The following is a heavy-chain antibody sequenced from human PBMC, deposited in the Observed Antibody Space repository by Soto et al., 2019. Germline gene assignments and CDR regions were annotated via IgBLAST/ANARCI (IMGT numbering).Heavy chain of an antibody. CDR2: IDPIGGNT. D-gene: IGHD2-2*01. J-gene: IGHJ1*01. V-gene: IGHV1-46*01. CDR3: VRGYCTSSASCEGDFQH. CDR1: GYTFTTYH. Sequence: QVQLVQSGAEVKEPGASVKISCKASGYTFTTYHIHWVRQAPGQGLDWMGMIDPIGGNTGYARKFQDRVAMTRDTSTRTAYIEVNSLRFDDTAMYFCVRGYCTSSASCEGDFQHWGQGTLVTDSS.